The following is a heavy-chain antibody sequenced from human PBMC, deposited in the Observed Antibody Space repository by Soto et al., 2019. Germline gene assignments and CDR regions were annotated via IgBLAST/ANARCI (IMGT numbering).Heavy chain of an antibody. V-gene: IGHV1-46*01. CDR2: INPIGGRT. Sequence: GASVKVACKPSGSTFTSYYMHWVRQAPGQGLEWMGIINPIGGRTTYAQKFQDRVTMTRDKSTSTLYMELSSLRSEDTAVYYCGRGSREASSYYYYDGMDLWGQGTMVTVSS. J-gene: IGHJ6*02. CDR1: GSTFTSYY. CDR3: GRGSREASSYYYYDGMDL. D-gene: IGHD2-2*01.